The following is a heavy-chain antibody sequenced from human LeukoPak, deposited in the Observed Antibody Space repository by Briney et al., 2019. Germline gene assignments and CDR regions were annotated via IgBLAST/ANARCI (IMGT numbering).Heavy chain of an antibody. J-gene: IGHJ4*02. CDR1: Y. CDR3: ARKYSSGWYAY. V-gene: IGHV4-34*01. Sequence: SETLSLTCAVYYWSWIRQPPGKGLEWIGEINHSGSTNYIPSLKSRVTISVDTSKNQFSLKLSSVTAADTAVYYCARKYSSGWYAYWGQGTLVTVSS. D-gene: IGHD6-19*01. CDR2: INHSGST.